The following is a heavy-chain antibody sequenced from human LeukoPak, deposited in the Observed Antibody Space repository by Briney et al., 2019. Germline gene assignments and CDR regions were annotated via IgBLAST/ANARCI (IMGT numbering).Heavy chain of an antibody. J-gene: IGHJ6*02. CDR1: GFTFSSYG. CDR3: ARHYYDSSGYPYYYYGMDV. V-gene: IGHV3-30*19. CDR2: IWYDGSNK. D-gene: IGHD3-22*01. Sequence: GRSLRLSCAASGFTFSSYGMHWVRQAPGKGLEWVAVIWYDGSNKYYADSVKGRFTISRDNSKNTLYLQMNSLRAEDTAVYYCARHYYDSSGYPYYYYGMDVWGQGTTVTVSS.